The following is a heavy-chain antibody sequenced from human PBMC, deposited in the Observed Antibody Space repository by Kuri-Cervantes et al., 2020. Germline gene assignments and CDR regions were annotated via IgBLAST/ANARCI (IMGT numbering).Heavy chain of an antibody. CDR2: IYPADSDT. CDR3: ARFEADDSSGYYYGGWFDP. J-gene: IGHJ5*02. V-gene: IGHV5-51*01. CDR1: GYSFTNSW. D-gene: IGHD3-22*01. Sequence: KVSCKGSGYSFTNSWIGWVRQMPGKGLEWMGIIYPADSDTRYSPSFQGQVTISADKSIAAAYLQWSSLKASDTAMYYCARFEADDSSGYYYGGWFDPWGQGTLVTVSS.